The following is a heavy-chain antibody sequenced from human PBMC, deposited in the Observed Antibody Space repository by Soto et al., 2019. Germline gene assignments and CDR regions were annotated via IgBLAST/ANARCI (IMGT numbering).Heavy chain of an antibody. V-gene: IGHV4-30-2*01. CDR3: ARVPGP. CDR2: IYHRGST. Sequence: QLQLQESGSGLVKSSQTLSLTCAVSGGSISSGGYSWSWIRQPPGKGLEWIGYIYHRGSTSYNPSLNSRVTISVDRSKNRSSLKLSSVSAADTAVYYCARVPGPWGQGTLVTVSS. CDR1: GGSISSGGYS. J-gene: IGHJ5*02.